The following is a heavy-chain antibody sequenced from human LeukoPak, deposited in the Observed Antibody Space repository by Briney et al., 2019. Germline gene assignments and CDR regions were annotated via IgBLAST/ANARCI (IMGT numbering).Heavy chain of an antibody. CDR1: GSTFSSYS. D-gene: IGHD5-18*01. V-gene: IGHV3-21*01. CDR2: ISSSSYI. CDR3: ARDFSGGYSYGYYYFDY. Sequence: GGSLRLSCAASGSTFSSYSMNWVRQAPGKGLEWVSSISSSSYIYYADSVKGRFTISRDNAKNSLYLQMNSLRAEDTAVYYCARDFSGGYSYGYYYFDYWGQGTLVTVSS. J-gene: IGHJ4*02.